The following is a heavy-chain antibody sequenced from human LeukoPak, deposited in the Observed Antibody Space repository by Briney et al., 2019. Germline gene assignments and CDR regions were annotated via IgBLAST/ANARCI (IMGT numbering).Heavy chain of an antibody. Sequence: KPGGSLRLSCAASGFTFSGYSMNWVRQAPGKGLEWVSSISSSSSNIYYADSVKGRFTISRDNAKNSLYLQMNSPRAEDTAVYYCARSIAVARYYFDYWGQGTLVTVSS. D-gene: IGHD6-19*01. J-gene: IGHJ4*02. CDR3: ARSIAVARYYFDY. V-gene: IGHV3-21*01. CDR1: GFTFSGYS. CDR2: ISSSSSNI.